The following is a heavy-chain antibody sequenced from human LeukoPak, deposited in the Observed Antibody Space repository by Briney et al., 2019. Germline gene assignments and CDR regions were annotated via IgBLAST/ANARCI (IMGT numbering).Heavy chain of an antibody. D-gene: IGHD5-18*01. CDR2: IIPIFGTA. V-gene: IGHV1-69*13. CDR3: ARGAGDTAKNNWFDP. J-gene: IGHJ5*02. CDR1: GGTFSSYA. Sequence: ASVKVSCKASGGTFSSYAISWVRQAPGQGLEWMGGIIPIFGTANYAQKFQGRVTITADESTSTAYMELSSLRSDDTAVYYCARGAGDTAKNNWFDPWGQGTLVTVSS.